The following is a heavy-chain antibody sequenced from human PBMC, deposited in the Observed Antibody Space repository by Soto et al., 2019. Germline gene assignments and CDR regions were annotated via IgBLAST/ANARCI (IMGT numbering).Heavy chain of an antibody. J-gene: IGHJ4*02. CDR3: ARGWRYDFWSGYLEF. V-gene: IGHV3-11*01. CDR2: ISISGSNI. D-gene: IGHD3-3*01. Sequence: VQLVESGGGLVQPGGSLRLSCAASGFTFNDYYMTWIRQAPGKGLGWISYISISGSNIHYADSVKGRFTISRDNAKKSMYLQMDGLRAEDTAGYFCARGWRYDFWSGYLEFWGQGAVVTVSS. CDR1: GFTFNDYY.